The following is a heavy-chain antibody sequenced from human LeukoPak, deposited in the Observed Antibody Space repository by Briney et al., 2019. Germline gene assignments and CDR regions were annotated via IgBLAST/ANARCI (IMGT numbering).Heavy chain of an antibody. CDR2: IKQDGSEK. CDR3: ARDNWSTLQYYYYGMDV. V-gene: IGHV3-7*01. D-gene: IGHD1-20*01. Sequence: GGSLRLSCAASGFTFSSYWMSWVRQAPGKGLEGVANIKQDGSEKYYVDSVKGRFTISRDNAKNSLYLQMNSLRAEDTAVYYCARDNWSTLQYYYYGMDVWGQGTTVTVSS. J-gene: IGHJ6*02. CDR1: GFTFSSYW.